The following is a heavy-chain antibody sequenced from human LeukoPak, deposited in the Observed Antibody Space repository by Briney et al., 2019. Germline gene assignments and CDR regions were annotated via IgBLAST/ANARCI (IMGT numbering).Heavy chain of an antibody. V-gene: IGHV3-30-3*01. Sequence: PGGSLRLSCAASGFTFSSYAMHWVRQAPGKGLEWVAVISYDVSNKYYAHSVKGRFTISRDNSKNTLYLQMNSLRAEDTAVYYCARVSGGRNIVVVPAASYYFDYWGQGTLVTVSS. J-gene: IGHJ4*02. CDR2: ISYDVSNK. CDR3: ARVSGGRNIVVVPAASYYFDY. D-gene: IGHD2-2*01. CDR1: GFTFSSYA.